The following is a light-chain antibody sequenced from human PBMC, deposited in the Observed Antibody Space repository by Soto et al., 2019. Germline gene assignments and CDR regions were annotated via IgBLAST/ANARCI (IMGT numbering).Light chain of an antibody. CDR3: HQYGSSPPYT. CDR1: QSVSSSY. V-gene: IGKV3-20*01. Sequence: EIVLKQSPGTLSLSPGERATLSCRASQSVSSSYLAWYQQKPGQAPRLLIYGASSRATGITDRFSGSGSGTDFTLPISRLEPEDFAVYYCHQYGSSPPYTFGQGNKLEIK. CDR2: GAS. J-gene: IGKJ2*01.